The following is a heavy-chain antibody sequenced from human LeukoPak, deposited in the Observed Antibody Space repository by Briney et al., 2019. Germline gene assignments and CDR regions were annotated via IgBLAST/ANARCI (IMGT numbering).Heavy chain of an antibody. V-gene: IGHV1-2*02. Sequence: ASVKVSCKPSGYPFTNFYIHWVRQAPGQGLEWMGWVNPKSGDTKYAQKFQDRISMTRDTSISTAYMEVNRLTSDDSAVYYCARDGVLVGSTVLNYWGQGTLDTVAS. D-gene: IGHD1-26*01. J-gene: IGHJ4*01. CDR2: VNPKSGDT. CDR1: GYPFTNFY. CDR3: ARDGVLVGSTVLNY.